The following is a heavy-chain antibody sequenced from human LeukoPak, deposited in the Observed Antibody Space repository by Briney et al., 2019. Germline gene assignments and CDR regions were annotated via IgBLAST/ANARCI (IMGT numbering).Heavy chain of an antibody. CDR1: GGTISSSSYY. Sequence: PSETLSLTCTVSGGTISSSSYYWGWIRQPPGKWLEWIATIYYGESTKKSPSLKTRGPISLDTPRNQFSLKLSSVTAADTAVYYCARQGSSSWYGWYFDLWGRGSLVTVSS. CDR3: ARQGSSSWYGWYFDL. D-gene: IGHD6-13*01. V-gene: IGHV4-39*01. J-gene: IGHJ2*01. CDR2: IYYGEST.